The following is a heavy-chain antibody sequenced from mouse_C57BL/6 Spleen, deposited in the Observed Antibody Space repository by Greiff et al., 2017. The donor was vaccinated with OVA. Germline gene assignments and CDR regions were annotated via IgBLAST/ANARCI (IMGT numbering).Heavy chain of an antibody. Sequence: DVKLVESGGGLVKPGGSLKLSCAASGFTFSSYTMSWVRQTPEKRLEWVATISGGGGNTYYPDSVKGRFTISRDNAKNTLYLQRSSLRSEDTALYYCAVNWGDFPLFDYWGQGTTLTVSS. CDR3: AVNWGDFPLFDY. CDR1: GFTFSSYT. J-gene: IGHJ2*01. D-gene: IGHD4-1*01. V-gene: IGHV5-9*01. CDR2: ISGGGGNT.